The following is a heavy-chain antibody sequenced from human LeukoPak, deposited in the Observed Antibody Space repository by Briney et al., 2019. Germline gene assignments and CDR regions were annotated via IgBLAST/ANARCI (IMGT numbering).Heavy chain of an antibody. Sequence: GGSLRLSCAASGFTVSNNYMTWVRQAPGKGLEWVSVIYGTGSTSYAGSVKGRFTTSRDNSKNTLYLQMNSLRVDDTAVYYCARDKGSSWSDAFDVWGQGTTVTVSS. CDR1: GFTVSNNY. V-gene: IGHV3-53*01. CDR3: ARDKGSSWSDAFDV. J-gene: IGHJ3*01. D-gene: IGHD6-13*01. CDR2: IYGTGST.